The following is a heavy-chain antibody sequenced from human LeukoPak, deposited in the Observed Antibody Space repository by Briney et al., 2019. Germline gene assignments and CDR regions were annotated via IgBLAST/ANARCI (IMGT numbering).Heavy chain of an antibody. CDR2: ISGSGGST. Sequence: GGSLRLSCAASGFSFSDYDIHWVRQAPGKGLEWVSAISGSGGSTYYADSVKGRFTISRDNSKNTLYLQMNSLRAEDTAVYYCAKIIQLWYYFDYWGQGTLVTVSS. CDR1: GFSFSDYD. J-gene: IGHJ4*02. D-gene: IGHD5-18*01. CDR3: AKIIQLWYYFDY. V-gene: IGHV3-23*01.